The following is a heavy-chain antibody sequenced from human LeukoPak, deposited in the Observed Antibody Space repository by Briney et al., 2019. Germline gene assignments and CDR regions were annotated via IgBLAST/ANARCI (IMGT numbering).Heavy chain of an antibody. CDR3: ARLDASLLYFDF. J-gene: IGHJ4*02. CDR1: GASIDTYY. D-gene: IGHD2-15*01. V-gene: IGHV4-59*08. Sequence: SETLSLTCAVSGASIDTYYWSWIRQPPGKGLEWIGYIYYTGITNYSPSPSLKSRVTIAVDTSKSKFSRKLISGTAADTAVYYCARLDASLLYFDFWGQGTLATVSS. CDR2: IYYTGIT.